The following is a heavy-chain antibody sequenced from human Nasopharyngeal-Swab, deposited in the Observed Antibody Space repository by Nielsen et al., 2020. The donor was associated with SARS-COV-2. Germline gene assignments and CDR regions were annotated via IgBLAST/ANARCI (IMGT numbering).Heavy chain of an antibody. V-gene: IGHV3-23*01. J-gene: IGHJ3*02. CDR3: AKDRPPLVTTYAFDI. CDR2: ISGSGGST. Sequence: GGSLRLSFAASGFTFSSYAMSGFRQAPGKGLEWVSAISGSGGSTYYADSVKGRFTISRDNSKNTLYLQMNSLRAEDTAVYYCAKDRPPLVTTYAFDIWGQGTMVTVSS. D-gene: IGHD4-17*01. CDR1: GFTFSSYA.